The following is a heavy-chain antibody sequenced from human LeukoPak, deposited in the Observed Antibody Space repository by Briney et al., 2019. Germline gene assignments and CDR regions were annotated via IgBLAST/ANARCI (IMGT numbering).Heavy chain of an antibody. Sequence: GGSLRLSCEASGFTFTKFWMSWVRQAPGKGLEWVANIQEDGKKENYVDSVKGRLTISRDNAKNSLYLQMNSLRAEDTAVYYCARVGGSYWGWFDPWGQGTLVTVSS. CDR1: GFTFTKFW. D-gene: IGHD1-26*01. CDR3: ARVGGSYWGWFDP. CDR2: IQEDGKKE. V-gene: IGHV3-7*01. J-gene: IGHJ5*02.